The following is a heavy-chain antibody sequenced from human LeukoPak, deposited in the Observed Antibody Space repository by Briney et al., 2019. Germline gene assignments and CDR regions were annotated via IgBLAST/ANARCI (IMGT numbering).Heavy chain of an antibody. Sequence: ETLSLTCAVYGGSFSGYYWSWVRQAPGKGLEWVSAISGSGGSTYYADSVKGRFTISRDNSKNTLYLQMNSLRAEDTAVYYCAKDRDPVSSNLGYWGQGTLVTVSS. V-gene: IGHV3-23*01. J-gene: IGHJ4*02. CDR3: AKDRDPVSSNLGY. D-gene: IGHD2-15*01. CDR1: GGSFSGYY. CDR2: ISGSGGST.